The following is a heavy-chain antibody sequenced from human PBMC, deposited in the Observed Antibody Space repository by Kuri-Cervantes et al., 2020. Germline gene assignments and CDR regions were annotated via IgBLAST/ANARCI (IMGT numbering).Heavy chain of an antibody. CDR2: IYSGGST. V-gene: IGHV3-66*01. CDR1: GFTVSSNY. Sequence: GESLKISCAASGFTVSSNYMSWVRQAPGKGLEWVSVIYSGGSTYYADAVKGRFTIPRDNYKNTLYLQMNSLRAEDTAVYYCARDAVRPGFYGLNWFDPWGQGTLVTVSS. CDR3: ARDAVRPGFYGLNWFDP. D-gene: IGHD3-16*01. J-gene: IGHJ5*02.